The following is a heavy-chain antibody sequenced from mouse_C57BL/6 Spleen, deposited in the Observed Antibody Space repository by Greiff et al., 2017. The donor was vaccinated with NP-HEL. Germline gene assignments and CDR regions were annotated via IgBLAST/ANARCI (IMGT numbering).Heavy chain of an antibody. CDR2: INYDGSST. CDR1: GFTFSDYY. Sequence: EVKLMESEGGLVQPGSSMKLSCTASGFTFSDYYMAWVRQVPEKGLEWVANINYDGSSTYYLDSLKSRFIISRDSATNILYLQMSSLKSEDTATYYCARKYDKAFDVWGTGTTVTVSS. CDR3: ARKYDKAFDV. J-gene: IGHJ1*03. V-gene: IGHV5-16*01. D-gene: IGHD2-12*01.